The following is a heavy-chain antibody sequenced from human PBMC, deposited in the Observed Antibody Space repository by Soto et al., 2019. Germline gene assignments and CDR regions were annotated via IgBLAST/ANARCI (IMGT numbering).Heavy chain of an antibody. CDR1: GFTFSSYA. V-gene: IGHV3-30-3*01. CDR2: ISYDGSNK. Sequence: GGSLRLSCAASGFTFSSYAMHWVRQAPGKGLEWVAVISYDGSNKYYADSVKGRFTISRDNSKNTLYLQMNSLRAEDTAVYYCARGIGIAVPPYYFDYWGQGTLVTVSS. J-gene: IGHJ4*02. CDR3: ARGIGIAVPPYYFDY. D-gene: IGHD6-19*01.